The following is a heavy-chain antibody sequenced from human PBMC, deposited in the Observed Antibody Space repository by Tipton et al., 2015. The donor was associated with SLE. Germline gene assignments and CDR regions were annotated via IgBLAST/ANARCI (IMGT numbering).Heavy chain of an antibody. CDR1: GFTFSSYS. D-gene: IGHD3-22*01. J-gene: IGHJ3*02. CDR2: ISSSSSYI. V-gene: IGHV3-21*01. CDR3: ARGEVIVVVRDAFDI. Sequence: GSLRLSCAASGFTFSSYSMNWVRQAPGKGLEWVSSISSSSSYIYYADSVKGRFTISRDNAKNSLYLQMNSLRAEDTAVYYCARGEVIVVVRDAFDIWGQGTMVTVSS.